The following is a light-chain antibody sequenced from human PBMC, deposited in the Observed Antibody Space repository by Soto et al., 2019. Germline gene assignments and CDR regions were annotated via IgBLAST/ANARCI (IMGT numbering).Light chain of an antibody. Sequence: AIRMTQSPSSLSASTGDSVTITCLASQDIRTYLAWYQQRPGKAPDLLIYGASTLQSGVPSRFSGSGSGTDFTLTISSLQSEDFATYYCQQYHIYPITFGQGTRLQIK. CDR1: QDIRTY. CDR3: QQYHIYPIT. CDR2: GAS. V-gene: IGKV1-8*01. J-gene: IGKJ5*01.